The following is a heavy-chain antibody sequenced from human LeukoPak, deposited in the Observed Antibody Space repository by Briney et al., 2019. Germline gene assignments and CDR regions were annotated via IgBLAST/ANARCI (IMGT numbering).Heavy chain of an antibody. CDR2: ISGSGDST. CDR3: AKDNSYGYYYFDY. V-gene: IGHV3-23*01. D-gene: IGHD5-18*01. CDR1: GFTFSSYA. J-gene: IGHJ4*02. Sequence: GGSLRLSCAASGFTFSSYAMSWVRQAPGKGLEWVSVISGSGDSTYYADSVKGRFTMSRDNSKNTPYLQMNSLRAEDTAVYYCAKDNSYGYYYFDYWGQGTLVTVSS.